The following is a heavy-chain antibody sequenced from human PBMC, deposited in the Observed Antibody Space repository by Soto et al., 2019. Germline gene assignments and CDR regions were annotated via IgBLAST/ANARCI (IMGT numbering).Heavy chain of an antibody. CDR2: IYYSGST. CDR3: ATKKGIEGANDWFDP. CDR1: GGSISGSTYY. J-gene: IGHJ5*02. V-gene: IGHV4-39*01. Sequence: SETLSLTCTVSGGSISGSTYYWGWSRQPPGKGLEYIGIIYYSGSTYYNPSLKSRVTISLDTSKNQFSLKLSSVTAADTAVYYCATKKGIEGANDWFDPWGQGALVTVSS. D-gene: IGHD1-26*01.